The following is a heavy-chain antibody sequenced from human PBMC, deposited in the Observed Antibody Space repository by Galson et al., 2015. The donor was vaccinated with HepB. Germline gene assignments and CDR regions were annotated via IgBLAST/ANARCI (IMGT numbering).Heavy chain of an antibody. J-gene: IGHJ4*02. CDR2: TYPSDSNIRESDT. CDR3: ARLGRGSGYAADY. Sequence: QSGAEVKKPGQSLKISCRASGYRFTDYWIGWVRQMPGKGLEWMGITYPSDSNIRESDTRYSPSFQGQVTISVDTSISTAYLEWDSVKASGAAIYYCARLGRGSGYAADYWGQGTLVTVSS. D-gene: IGHD5-12*01. CDR1: GYRFTDYW. V-gene: IGHV5-51*01.